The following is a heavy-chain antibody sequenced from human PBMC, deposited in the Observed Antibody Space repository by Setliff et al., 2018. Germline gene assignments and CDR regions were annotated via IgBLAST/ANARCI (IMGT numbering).Heavy chain of an antibody. CDR1: GYTLTGYY. D-gene: IGHD6-6*01. CDR3: ARDGTSLPSIAAHADY. V-gene: IGHV1-2*06. Sequence: GASVKVSCKASGYTLTGYYMHWVRQAPGQGLEWMGRINPNSGGTNYAQKFQGRVTMTRDTSISTAYMELSRLRSDDTAVYYCARDGTSLPSIAAHADYWGQGTLVTVSS. CDR2: INPNSGGT. J-gene: IGHJ4*02.